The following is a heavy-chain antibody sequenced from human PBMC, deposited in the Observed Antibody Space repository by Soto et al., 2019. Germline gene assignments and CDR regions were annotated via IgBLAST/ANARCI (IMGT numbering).Heavy chain of an antibody. J-gene: IGHJ4*02. V-gene: IGHV3-23*01. Sequence: GGSLRLSCATSGLTFSNYAMSWVRQAPGGGLEWVSSMSGSSSTTYYADSVRGRFTTSRDRSKNTLYLQMSSLRAEDTALYYCAKNQERELPRVIDFWGQGTLVTVSS. D-gene: IGHD1-7*01. CDR3: AKNQERELPRVIDF. CDR2: MSGSSSTT. CDR1: GLTFSNYA.